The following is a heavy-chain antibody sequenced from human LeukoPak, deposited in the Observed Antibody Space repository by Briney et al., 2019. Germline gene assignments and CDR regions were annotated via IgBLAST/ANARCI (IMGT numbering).Heavy chain of an antibody. CDR1: GSTFSTFW. CDR2: INNDGGTT. J-gene: IGHJ5*02. V-gene: IGHV3-74*01. D-gene: IGHD6-19*01. CDR3: ATAGQYRFDN. Sequence: GGPLRLSCAASGSTFSTFWMHWVRQAPGEGPVWVSRINNDGGTTNYADSVKGRFTISRDNAKNTLYLQMNSLTDDDTAVYYCATAGQYRFDNWGQGTLVTVSS.